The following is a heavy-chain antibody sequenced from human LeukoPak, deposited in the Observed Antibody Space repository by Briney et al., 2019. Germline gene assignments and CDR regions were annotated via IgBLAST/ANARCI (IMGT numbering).Heavy chain of an antibody. CDR2: IYWDDDK. V-gene: IGHV2-5*02. CDR1: GFSLTTRGVG. D-gene: IGHD6-13*01. CDR3: AHRTDLYSSSWYWGY. Sequence: SGPTLVNPTQTLTLTCTFSGFSLTTRGVGVGWIRQPPGKALEWLALIYWDDDKRYSPSLKSRLTITKDTSKNQVVLTMTNMDPVDTATYYCAHRTDLYSSSWYWGYWGQGDLVTVSS. J-gene: IGHJ4*02.